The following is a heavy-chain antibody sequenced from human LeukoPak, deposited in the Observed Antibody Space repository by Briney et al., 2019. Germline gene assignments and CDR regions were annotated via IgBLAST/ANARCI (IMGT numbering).Heavy chain of an antibody. CDR2: INAVNGDT. CDR1: GYIFSSYA. D-gene: IGHD5-18*01. J-gene: IGHJ4*02. CDR3: ARAWGTSMVPYFDY. Sequence: GASVKVSCKASGYIFSSYAMHWLRQAPGQRPEWMGWINAVNGDTKYSQKFQGRVTITRDTAASTAYMDLCSLTSEDTAVYYCARAWGTSMVPYFDYWGQGTLVTVSS. V-gene: IGHV1-3*01.